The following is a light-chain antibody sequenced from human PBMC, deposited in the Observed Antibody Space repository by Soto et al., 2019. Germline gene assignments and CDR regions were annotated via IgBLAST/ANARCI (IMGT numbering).Light chain of an antibody. J-gene: IGKJ1*01. CDR1: QSVSSNY. Sequence: IVLTQSPGTLSLSPGERATLSCRAGQSVSSNYLAWYQQKPGQAPRLLIYGASSRATGIPDRFSGSGSGTDFTLTISRLEPEDFAVYYCQQYGKTFGQGTKVDI. CDR2: GAS. V-gene: IGKV3-20*01. CDR3: QQYGKT.